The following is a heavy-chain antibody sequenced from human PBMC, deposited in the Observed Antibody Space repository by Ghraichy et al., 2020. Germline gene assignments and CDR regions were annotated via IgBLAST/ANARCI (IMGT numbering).Heavy chain of an antibody. CDR3: ARVTYCGGDCYSNLLDY. J-gene: IGHJ4*02. Sequence: SETLSLTCTVSGGSISSYYWSWIRQPPGKGLEWIGYIYYSGSTNYNPSLKSRVTISVDTSKNQFSLKLSSVTGADTAVYYCARVTYCGGDCYSNLLDYWGQGTLVTVSS. CDR2: IYYSGST. V-gene: IGHV4-59*01. D-gene: IGHD2-21*02. CDR1: GGSISSYY.